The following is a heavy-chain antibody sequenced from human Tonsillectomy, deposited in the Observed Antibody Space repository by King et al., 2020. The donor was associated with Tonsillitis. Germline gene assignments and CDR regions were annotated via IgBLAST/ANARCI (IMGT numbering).Heavy chain of an antibody. J-gene: IGHJ4*02. D-gene: IGHD3-22*01. CDR1: GFTFSSYG. Sequence: VQLVESGGGVVQPGRSLRLSCAASGFTFSSYGMHWVRQAPGKGLEWVAVISYDGSNKYYADSVKGRFTISRDNSKNTLYLQMNSLRAEDTAVYYCARDQKDYYDSSGYPRYYFDYWGQGTLVTVSS. V-gene: IGHV3-33*05. CDR3: ARDQKDYYDSSGYPRYYFDY. CDR2: ISYDGSNK.